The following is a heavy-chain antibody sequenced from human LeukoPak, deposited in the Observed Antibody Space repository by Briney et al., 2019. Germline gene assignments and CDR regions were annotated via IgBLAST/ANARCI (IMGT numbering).Heavy chain of an antibody. CDR1: GYTFTSYY. J-gene: IGHJ6*03. V-gene: IGHV1-46*01. Sequence: ASVKVSCKASGYTFTSYYMHWVRQAPGQGLEWMGIINPSGGSTSYAQKFQGRVTMTRDMSTSTVYMELSSLRSEDTAVYYCARADGLMGATQAIVYMDVWGKGTTVTVSS. D-gene: IGHD1-26*01. CDR2: INPSGGST. CDR3: ARADGLMGATQAIVYMDV.